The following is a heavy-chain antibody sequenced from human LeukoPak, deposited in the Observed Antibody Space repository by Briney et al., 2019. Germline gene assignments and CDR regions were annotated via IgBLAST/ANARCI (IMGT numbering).Heavy chain of an antibody. CDR3: AKASSSGWYGEGYYYGMDV. Sequence: PGGSLRLSCAASGFTFSSYAMSWVRQAPGKGLEWVSAISGSGGSTYYADSVKGRFTISRDNSKNTLYLQMNSLRAEDTAVYYCAKASSSGWYGEGYYYGMDVWGQGTTVTVSS. V-gene: IGHV3-23*01. J-gene: IGHJ6*01. D-gene: IGHD6-19*01. CDR2: ISGSGGST. CDR1: GFTFSSYA.